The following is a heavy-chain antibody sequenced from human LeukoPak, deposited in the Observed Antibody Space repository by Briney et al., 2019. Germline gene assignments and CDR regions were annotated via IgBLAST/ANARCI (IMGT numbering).Heavy chain of an antibody. CDR2: INPNSGGA. CDR1: GYTFTGYY. V-gene: IGHV1-2*02. CDR3: ARVRLSGSRSGWFDP. J-gene: IGHJ5*02. Sequence: ASVKVSCKASGYTFTGYYMHWVRQAPGQGLEWMGWINPNSGGANCAQKFQGRVTMTRDTSISTAYMELSRLRSDDTAVYYCARVRLSGSRSGWFDPWGQGTLVTVSS. D-gene: IGHD3-10*01.